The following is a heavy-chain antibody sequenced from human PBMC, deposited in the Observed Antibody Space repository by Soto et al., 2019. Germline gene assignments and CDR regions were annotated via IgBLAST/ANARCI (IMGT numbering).Heavy chain of an antibody. CDR3: ARTDAYNSSFFDS. CDR2: IHHTGQT. V-gene: IGHV4-31*03. J-gene: IGHJ4*02. Sequence: QVQLQEMGPGLVKPSQTLTITCTVSGDSVNSAYWSWIRQLPGRGLEWMGNIHHTGQTFYNPSLKSRVAISIDTSKPLFSLKMRSITSADTAVYYCARTDAYNSSFFDSWGQGTVVTVSS. CDR1: GDSVNSAY. D-gene: IGHD6-6*01.